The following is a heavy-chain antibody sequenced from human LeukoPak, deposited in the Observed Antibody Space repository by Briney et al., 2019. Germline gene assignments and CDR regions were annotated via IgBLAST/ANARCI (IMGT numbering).Heavy chain of an antibody. D-gene: IGHD3-3*02. V-gene: IGHV4-59*01. CDR1: GGSISSYY. CDR3: ARVSHFDAFDI. Sequence: PSETLSLTCTVSGGSISSYYWSWIRQPPGKGLEWIGYIYYSGSTNYNPSLKSRVTISVDTSKNQFSLRLSSVTAADTAVYYCARVSHFDAFDIWGQGTMVTVSS. CDR2: IYYSGST. J-gene: IGHJ3*02.